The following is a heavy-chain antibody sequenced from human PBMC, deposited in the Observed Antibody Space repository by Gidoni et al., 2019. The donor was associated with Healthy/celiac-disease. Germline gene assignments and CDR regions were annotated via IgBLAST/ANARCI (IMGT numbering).Heavy chain of an antibody. CDR1: SGSTGRYY. CDR3: ASTPSLYHDSSGPAFDI. V-gene: IGHV4-59*01. J-gene: IGHJ3*02. Sequence: QVQLQEPGPGLVTPPETLSLTCTVSSGSTGRYYWSWIRQPPGTGPEWIGYIYYIGITNYNPSLKSRITIAVDTAQNQFSLSLGSVTAADTAVYYCASTPSLYHDSSGPAFDIWGQGTMVTVSS. D-gene: IGHD3-22*01. CDR2: IYYIGIT.